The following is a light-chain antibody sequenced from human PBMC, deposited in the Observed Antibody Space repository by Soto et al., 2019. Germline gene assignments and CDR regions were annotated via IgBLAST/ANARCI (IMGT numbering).Light chain of an antibody. Sequence: IVLTQSPGTPSLSPGERATLSCRASQSVSSSYLAWYQQKPGQAPRILIYGASSRATGIPDRFSGSGSGTDFTLTISRLEPEDFAVYYCQQYGSSPPITFGGGNQGEIK. V-gene: IGKV3-20*01. CDR2: GAS. J-gene: IGKJ4*01. CDR1: QSVSSSY. CDR3: QQYGSSPPIT.